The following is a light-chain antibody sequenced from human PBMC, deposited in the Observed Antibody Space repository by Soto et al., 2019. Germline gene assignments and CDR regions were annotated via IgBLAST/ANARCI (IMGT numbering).Light chain of an antibody. Sequence: EIVLTQSPATLSVSPGERATLSCRASQSVNNYLAWYQQKPGQAPRLLIYDASNRATDIPARFSGSGSGTDFTLTISSLEPEDFAVYYCQQRSSWPLTFGGGTKVDIK. J-gene: IGKJ4*01. CDR1: QSVNNY. V-gene: IGKV3-11*01. CDR2: DAS. CDR3: QQRSSWPLT.